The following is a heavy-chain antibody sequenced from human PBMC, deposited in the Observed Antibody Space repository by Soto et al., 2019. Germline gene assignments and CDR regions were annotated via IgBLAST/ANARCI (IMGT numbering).Heavy chain of an antibody. J-gene: IGHJ5*02. CDR2: IYHSGST. V-gene: IGHV4-30-2*01. D-gene: IGHD3-10*01. CDR3: ARDTGYYGSGSYSWFYP. CDR1: GGSISSGGYS. Sequence: SETLSLTCAVSGGSISSGGYSWSWIRQPPGKGLEWIGYIYHSGSTYYNPSLKSRVTISVNRSKNQFSLKLSSVTAADTAVYYCARDTGYYGSGSYSWFYPWGQGTLVTVAS.